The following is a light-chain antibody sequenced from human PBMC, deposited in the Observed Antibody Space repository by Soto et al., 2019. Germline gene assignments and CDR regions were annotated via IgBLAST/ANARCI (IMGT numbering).Light chain of an antibody. CDR2: EGD. J-gene: IGLJ2*01. CDR3: CSYAGGSTLV. V-gene: IGLV2-23*01. CDR1: SSDVGSYNL. Sequence: QSVLTQPASVSGSPGQSITISCTGTSSDVGSYNLVSWYQQHPGKAPKLVIYEGDKWPSGVSNRFSGSKSGNTASLTISGLQAEYEADYYCCSYAGGSTLVFGGGTKLTVL.